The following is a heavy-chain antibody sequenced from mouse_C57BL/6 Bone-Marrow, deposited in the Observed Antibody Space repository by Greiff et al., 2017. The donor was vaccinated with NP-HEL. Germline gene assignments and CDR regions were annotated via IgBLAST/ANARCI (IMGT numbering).Heavy chain of an antibody. CDR1: GYTFTDYY. Sequence: EVQLQQSGPELVKPGASVKISCKASGYTFTDYYMNWVKQSHGKSLEWIGDINPNNGGTSYIQKFKGKATLTVDKSSSTAYMELRSLTSEDSAVYYCARKGTWRFDYWGQGTTLTVSS. V-gene: IGHV1-26*01. J-gene: IGHJ2*01. D-gene: IGHD3-3*01. CDR3: ARKGTWRFDY. CDR2: INPNNGGT.